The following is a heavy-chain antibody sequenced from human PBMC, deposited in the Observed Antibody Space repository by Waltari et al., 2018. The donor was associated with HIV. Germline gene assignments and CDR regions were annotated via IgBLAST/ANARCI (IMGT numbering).Heavy chain of an antibody. D-gene: IGHD4-4*01. CDR2: INHSGST. V-gene: IGHV4-34*01. CDR1: GGSFSGYY. Sequence: QVQLQQWGAGLLKPSETLSPTCAVYGGSFSGYYSRWLRQPPGKGLEWIGEINHSGSTNYNPSLKSRVTISVDTSKNQFSLKLSSVTAADTAVYYCASRPTYYSNYGVDYWGQGTLVTVSS. J-gene: IGHJ4*02. CDR3: ASRPTYYSNYGVDY.